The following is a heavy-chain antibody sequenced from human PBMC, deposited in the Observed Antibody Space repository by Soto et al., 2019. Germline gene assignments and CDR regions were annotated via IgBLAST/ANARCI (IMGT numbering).Heavy chain of an antibody. D-gene: IGHD2-2*01. CDR3: ARDRYIVVVPAAHNWFDP. Sequence: ASVKVSCKASGYTFTGYYMHWVRQAPGQGLEWMGWINPNSGGTNYAQKFQGRVTMTRDTSISTAYMELSRLRSDDTAVYYCARDRYIVVVPAAHNWFDPWGQGTLVTVS. CDR2: INPNSGGT. CDR1: GYTFTGYY. V-gene: IGHV1-2*02. J-gene: IGHJ5*02.